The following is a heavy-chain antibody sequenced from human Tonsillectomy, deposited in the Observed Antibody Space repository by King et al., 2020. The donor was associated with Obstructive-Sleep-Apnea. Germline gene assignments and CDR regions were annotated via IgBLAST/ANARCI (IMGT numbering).Heavy chain of an antibody. D-gene: IGHD1-26*01. CDR1: GASISSYC. CDR2: MYTSGST. Sequence: LQLQESGPGLVKPSETLSLTCTVSGASISSYCWSWIRQSAGKGLEWIGRMYTSGSTNYNPSLKSRVTMSGDTSKNQFSLKLNSVTAADTAVYYCARGTAIVGATSRAFDIWGQGTKVTVSS. V-gene: IGHV4-4*07. J-gene: IGHJ3*02. CDR3: ARGTAIVGATSRAFDI.